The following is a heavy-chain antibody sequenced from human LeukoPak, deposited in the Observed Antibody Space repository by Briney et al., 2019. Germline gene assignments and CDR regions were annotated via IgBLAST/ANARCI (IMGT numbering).Heavy chain of an antibody. CDR3: ARVVDWGPHDY. Sequence: ASVKVSCKASGYTFTSYFTHWVRQAPGQGLEWLGIINPSGGSTTYAQKLQGRVTMTRDTSTSTVYMELSSLKSEDTAVYYCARVVDWGPHDYWGQGTLVTVSS. CDR2: INPSGGST. J-gene: IGHJ4*02. D-gene: IGHD3/OR15-3a*01. CDR1: GYTFTSYF. V-gene: IGHV1-46*01.